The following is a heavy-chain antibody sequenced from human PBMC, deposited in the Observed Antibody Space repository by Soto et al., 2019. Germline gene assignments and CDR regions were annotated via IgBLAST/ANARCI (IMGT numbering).Heavy chain of an antibody. CDR1: GFTFSSYA. V-gene: IGHV3-30*04. D-gene: IGHD1-7*01. CDR3: ASLTGTTA. J-gene: IGHJ1*01. Sequence: PGGSLRLSCAASGFTFSSYAMHWVRQAPGKGLEWVAVISYDGSNKYYADSVKGRFTISRDNSKNTLYLQMNSLRAEDTAVYYCASLTGTTAWGRGTLVTRLL. CDR2: ISYDGSNK.